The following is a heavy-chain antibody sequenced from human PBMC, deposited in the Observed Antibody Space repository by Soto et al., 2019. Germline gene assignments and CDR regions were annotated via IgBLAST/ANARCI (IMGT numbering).Heavy chain of an antibody. Sequence: SVKVSCKXSGFTFTSSAVQWVRQARGQRLEWIGWIVVGSGNTNYAQKFQERVTITRDMSTSTAYMELSSLRSEDTAVYYCAAAYYDILTGYPWVPDAFDIWGQGTMVTVSS. CDR3: AAAYYDILTGYPWVPDAFDI. CDR1: GFTFTSSA. V-gene: IGHV1-58*01. J-gene: IGHJ3*02. CDR2: IVVGSGNT. D-gene: IGHD3-9*01.